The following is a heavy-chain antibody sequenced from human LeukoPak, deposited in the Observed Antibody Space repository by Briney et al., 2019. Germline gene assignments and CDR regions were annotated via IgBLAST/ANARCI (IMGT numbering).Heavy chain of an antibody. Sequence: GGSLRLSCAASGFSFSSQWMSWVRQAPGKGLEWVAIINQAGTGKYYVDSVKGRFTISRDNAKNSLYLQMNSLRAEDTALYYCAKDWGSDYAFDIWGQGTMVTVSS. V-gene: IGHV3-7*03. CDR1: GFSFSSQW. CDR3: AKDWGSDYAFDI. J-gene: IGHJ3*02. CDR2: INQAGTGK. D-gene: IGHD3-16*01.